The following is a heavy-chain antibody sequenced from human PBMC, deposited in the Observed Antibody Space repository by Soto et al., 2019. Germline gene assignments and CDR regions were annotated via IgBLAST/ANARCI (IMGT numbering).Heavy chain of an antibody. CDR3: ARAYLGRLPRRADYYYAMDV. CDR1: GFSFRDYD. Sequence: HPGGSLRLSCAASGFSFRDYDMRWVRQRKGKGLEWVSALGAARDPYYVGSVKGRFSVSRDNAQNSLFLQMNNLRVDDTAAYFCARAYLGRLPRRADYYYAMDVWGRGTTVTVS. J-gene: IGHJ6*02. V-gene: IGHV3-13*05. CDR2: LGAARDP. D-gene: IGHD1-26*01.